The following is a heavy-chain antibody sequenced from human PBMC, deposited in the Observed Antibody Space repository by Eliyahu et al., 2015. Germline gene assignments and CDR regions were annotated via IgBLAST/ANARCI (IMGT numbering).Heavy chain of an antibody. D-gene: IGHD4-11*01. Sequence: QVQLVESGGGVVQPGRSLRLSCXASGFXFSXYGMHWVRQAPGKGLEWVAVIWYDGSNKYYADSVKGRFTISRDNSKNTLYLQMNSLRAEDTAVYYCASLFNEDYSTSGGRGYWGQGTLVTVSS. CDR3: ASLFNEDYSTSGGRGY. CDR1: GFXFSXYG. J-gene: IGHJ4*02. CDR2: IWYDGSNK. V-gene: IGHV3-33*01.